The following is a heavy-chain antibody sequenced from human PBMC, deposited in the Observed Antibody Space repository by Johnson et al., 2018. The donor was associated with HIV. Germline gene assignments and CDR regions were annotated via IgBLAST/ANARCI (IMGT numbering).Heavy chain of an antibody. Sequence: QEQLVESGGGLVKPGGSLRLSCAASGFTFSDYYMSWIRQAPGKGLEWVSYISSSGSIIHYADSVKGRFTISRDNAKNSLYLQMNSLRAEDTAVYYCARIVRMTTVVIGDAFDIWGQGTKVTVSS. CDR2: ISSSGSII. CDR3: ARIVRMTTVVIGDAFDI. V-gene: IGHV3-11*04. D-gene: IGHD4-23*01. CDR1: GFTFSDYY. J-gene: IGHJ3*02.